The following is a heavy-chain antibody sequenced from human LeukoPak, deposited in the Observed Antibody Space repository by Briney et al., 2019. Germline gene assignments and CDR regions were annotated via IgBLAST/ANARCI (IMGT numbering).Heavy chain of an antibody. CDR1: GYTFTSYY. V-gene: IGHV1-46*01. CDR2: INPSGGST. Sequence: ASVRVSCKASGYTFTSYYMHWVRQAPGQGLEWMGIINPSGGSTSYAQKFQGRVTMTRDMSTSTVYMELSSLRSEDTAVYYCARTTVTIASDAYYYYMDVWGKGTTVTVSS. D-gene: IGHD4-17*01. CDR3: ARTTVTIASDAYYYYMDV. J-gene: IGHJ6*03.